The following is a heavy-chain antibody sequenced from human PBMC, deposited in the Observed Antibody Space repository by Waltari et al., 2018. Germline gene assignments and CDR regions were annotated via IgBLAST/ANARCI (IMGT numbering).Heavy chain of an antibody. CDR1: GFPFSDHY. Sequence: QLVESGGGLTQHGESLRLSCAASGFPFSDHYMDWARQAPGKGLEWIGRIKRRVDSYATQYAASVKGRFIISRDDSTDSLYLQMNSLKTEDTAVYYCAQLGTGHWGQGTLVTVSS. D-gene: IGHD1-1*01. CDR3: AQLGTGH. V-gene: IGHV3-72*01. CDR2: IKRRVDSYAT. J-gene: IGHJ1*01.